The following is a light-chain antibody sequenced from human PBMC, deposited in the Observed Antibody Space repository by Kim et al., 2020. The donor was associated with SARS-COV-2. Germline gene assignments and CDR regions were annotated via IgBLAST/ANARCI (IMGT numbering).Light chain of an antibody. V-gene: IGLV2-18*02. CDR2: EVI. CDR3: SSYTSSNTVI. J-gene: IGLJ2*01. CDR1: RRCVGSYNR. Sequence: GHAVTTACPETRRCVGSYNRVSWDQQPPGTAPKVMIYEVINRPSGVPDRFSGSKSGNTASLTISGLQAEDEADYYCSSYTSSNTVIFGGGTQLTVL.